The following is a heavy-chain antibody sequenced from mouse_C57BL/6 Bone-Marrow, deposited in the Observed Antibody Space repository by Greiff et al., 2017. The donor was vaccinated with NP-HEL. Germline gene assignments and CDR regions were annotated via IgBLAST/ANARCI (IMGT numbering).Heavy chain of an antibody. CDR3: TIYVNYYAMDY. CDR2: IDPETGGT. J-gene: IGHJ4*01. Sequence: QVQLQQPGAELARPGASVKMSCKASGYTFTDYEMHWVKQTPVHGLEWIGAIDPETGGTAYNQKFKGKAILTADKSSSTAYMELRSLTSEDSAVYYCTIYVNYYAMDYWGQGTSVTVSS. D-gene: IGHD2-1*01. V-gene: IGHV1-15*01. CDR1: GYTFTDYE.